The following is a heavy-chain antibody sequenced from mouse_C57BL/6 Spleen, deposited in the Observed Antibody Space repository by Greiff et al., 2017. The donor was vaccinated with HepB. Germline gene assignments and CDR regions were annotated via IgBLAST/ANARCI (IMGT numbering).Heavy chain of an antibody. CDR1: GFTFSSYA. CDR2: ISDGGSYT. V-gene: IGHV5-4*03. J-gene: IGHJ2*01. CDR3: ASCALSYVDY. Sequence: EVKLMESGGGLVKPGGSLKLSCAASGFTFSSYAMSWVRQTPEKRLEWVATISDGGSYTYYPDNVKGRFTISRDNAKNNLYLQMSHLKSEDTAMYYCASCALSYVDYWGQGTTLTVSS.